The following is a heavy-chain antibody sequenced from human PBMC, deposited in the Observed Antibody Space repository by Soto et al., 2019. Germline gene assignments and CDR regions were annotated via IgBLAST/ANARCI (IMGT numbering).Heavy chain of an antibody. J-gene: IGHJ4*02. CDR2: IYYSGST. Sequence: QLQLQESGPGLVKPSETLSLTCTVSGGSISSSSYYWGWIRQPPGKGLEWIGSIYYSGSTYYNPSLKSRVTISVDTSKNQFSLKLSSVTAADTAVYYCARLGSVWFFDYWGQGTLVTVSS. CDR3: ARLGSVWFFDY. D-gene: IGHD6-19*01. CDR1: GGSISSSSYY. V-gene: IGHV4-39*01.